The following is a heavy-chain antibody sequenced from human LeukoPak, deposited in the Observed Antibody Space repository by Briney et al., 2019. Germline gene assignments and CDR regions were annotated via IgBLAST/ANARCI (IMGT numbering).Heavy chain of an antibody. V-gene: IGHV4-34*01. Sequence: PSETLSLTCAVYGGPFSGYYWSWIRQPPGKGLEWIGEINHSGSTNYNPSLKSRVTISVDTSKNQFSLKLSSVTAADTAVYYCARQGYLGATTVWGQGTLVTVSS. J-gene: IGHJ4*02. CDR2: INHSGST. CDR1: GGPFSGYY. CDR3: ARQGYLGATTV. D-gene: IGHD1-26*01.